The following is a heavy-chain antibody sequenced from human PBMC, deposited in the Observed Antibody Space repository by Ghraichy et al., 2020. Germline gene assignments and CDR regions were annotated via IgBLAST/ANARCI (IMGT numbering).Heavy chain of an antibody. CDR2: ITYSGGSA. CDR1: GFTFSSYD. J-gene: IGHJ4*02. Sequence: GGSLRLSCAASGFTFSSYDMTWVRQAPGKGLEWVSTITYSGGSAYYADSVKGRFTISRDNSKNTLYLQMNSLRAEDTAIYYCAKDIAEYSTTASDHWGQGTLVTVSS. D-gene: IGHD2/OR15-2a*01. CDR3: AKDIAEYSTTASDH. V-gene: IGHV3-23*01.